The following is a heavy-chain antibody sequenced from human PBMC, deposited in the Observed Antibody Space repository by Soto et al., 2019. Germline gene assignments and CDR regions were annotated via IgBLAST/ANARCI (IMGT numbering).Heavy chain of an antibody. D-gene: IGHD3-10*01. CDR3: ASGEGSLWFGIYYFEY. V-gene: IGHV4-34*01. J-gene: IGHJ4*02. Sequence: SVPRSLTCTVYGGAFRGHYWTWIRQPPGTGLEWIGEINHSGSTTYNPSLKSRVTISVDTSKNQFSLKLSSVTAADTAVYYCASGEGSLWFGIYYFEYWGQGTLVTVSS. CDR1: GGAFRGHY. CDR2: INHSGST.